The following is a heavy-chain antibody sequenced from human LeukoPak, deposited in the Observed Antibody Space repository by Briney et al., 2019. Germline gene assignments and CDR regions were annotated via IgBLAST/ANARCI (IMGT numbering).Heavy chain of an antibody. J-gene: IGHJ4*02. CDR3: ARAKGQKKYHYDSSGYLRY. CDR1: GYTFTGYY. D-gene: IGHD3-22*01. V-gene: IGHV1-2*02. Sequence: ASVKVSCKASGYTFTGYYMHWVRQAPGQGLEWMGWINPNSGGTNYAQKFQGRVTMTRDTSISTAYMELSRLRSDDTAVYYCARAKGQKKYHYDSSGYLRYWGQGTLVTVSS. CDR2: INPNSGGT.